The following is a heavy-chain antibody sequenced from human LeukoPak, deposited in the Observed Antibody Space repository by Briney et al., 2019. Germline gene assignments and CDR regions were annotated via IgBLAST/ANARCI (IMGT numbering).Heavy chain of an antibody. J-gene: IGHJ3*02. V-gene: IGHV1-69*13. CDR2: IIPIFGTA. D-gene: IGHD6-13*01. CDR3: ASGVASAENDPFDI. Sequence: GPSEKVSCKASGRTFSSYAISWVRQAPGQGLEWMGKIIPIFGTANYAQKFQGRVTITADESTSTAYMELSSLRSEDTAVYYCASGVASAENDPFDIWGQGTMVTVSS. CDR1: GRTFSSYA.